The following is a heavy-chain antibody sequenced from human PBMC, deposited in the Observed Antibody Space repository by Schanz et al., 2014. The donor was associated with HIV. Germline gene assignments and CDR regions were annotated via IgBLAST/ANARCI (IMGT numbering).Heavy chain of an antibody. D-gene: IGHD1-26*01. J-gene: IGHJ6*02. CDR3: AREREESIAYYYYGMDV. Sequence: VTLVESGGGVVQPRRSLRLSCAASGFTFSDFGMNWVRQAPGKGLEWVAYISSSGSTIYYAGSVKGRFTISRDQAKNSMYLQMNSLRDEDAAVYYCAREREESIAYYYYGMDVWGQGTAVTVSS. CDR2: ISSSGSTI. CDR1: GFTFSDFG. V-gene: IGHV3-48*02.